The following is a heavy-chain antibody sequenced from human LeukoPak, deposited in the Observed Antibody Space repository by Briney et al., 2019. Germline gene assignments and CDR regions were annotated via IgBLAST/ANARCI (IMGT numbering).Heavy chain of an antibody. V-gene: IGHV3-48*03. Sequence: GGSLRLSCAASGFSFSSYEMNWVRQAPGKGLEWVSYISNGGSTIYCADSVKGRFTISRDNAKNSLYLQLNSLRAEDTAVYYCARESLGTVDYWGQGTLVTVSS. CDR2: ISNGGSTI. CDR3: ARESLGTVDY. CDR1: GFSFSSYE. J-gene: IGHJ4*02. D-gene: IGHD7-27*01.